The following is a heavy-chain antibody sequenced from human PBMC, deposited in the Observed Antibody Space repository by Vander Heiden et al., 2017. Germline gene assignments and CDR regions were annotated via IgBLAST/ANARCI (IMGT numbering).Heavy chain of an antibody. Sequence: EVQLVESGGGLVQPGGSLRLSCAASGFSLRRYNMDWVRQAPGKGLEWLSYISSSSSTMYYADSVKGRFTISRDNAKNSLYLQMSSLRDEDTAVYYCATRYCNGGPCYRLDAFDIWGQGTMVTVAS. CDR1: GFSLRRYN. CDR3: ATRYCNGGPCYRLDAFDI. V-gene: IGHV3-48*02. D-gene: IGHD2-15*01. J-gene: IGHJ3*02. CDR2: ISSSSSTM.